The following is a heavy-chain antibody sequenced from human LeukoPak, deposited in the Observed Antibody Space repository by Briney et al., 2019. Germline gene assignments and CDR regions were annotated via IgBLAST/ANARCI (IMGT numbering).Heavy chain of an antibody. Sequence: GASVKVSCKASGYSFTSHYMHWVRQAPAQGLEWMGLINPRGTATRYAESFQGRLTLTRDLSTSTDYMELSSLRSDDTAVYFCARDTSAGDYAWWFDPWGQGTLVTVAS. CDR3: ARDTSAGDYAWWFDP. J-gene: IGHJ5*02. CDR2: INPRGTAT. V-gene: IGHV1-46*01. D-gene: IGHD3-16*01. CDR1: GYSFTSHY.